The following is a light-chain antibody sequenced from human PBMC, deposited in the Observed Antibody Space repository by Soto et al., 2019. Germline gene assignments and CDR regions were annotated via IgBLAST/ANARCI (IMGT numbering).Light chain of an antibody. CDR1: QSVSSY. J-gene: IGKJ1*01. CDR2: DAS. Sequence: EIVLTQSPATLSLSPGERATLSCRASQSVSSYLAWYQQKPGQAPRLLIYDASNRATGIPARFSGSGSGTEFTLTIHSLQSEDFAVYYCQQYNDWPLMFGQGTKVDIK. CDR3: QQYNDWPLM. V-gene: IGKV3-11*01.